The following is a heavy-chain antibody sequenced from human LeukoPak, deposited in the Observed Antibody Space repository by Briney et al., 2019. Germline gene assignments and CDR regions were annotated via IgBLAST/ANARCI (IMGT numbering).Heavy chain of an antibody. CDR3: ANPRYDSSGYYYVD. V-gene: IGHV1-3*01. CDR2: INGGSGNT. Sequence: ASVKVSCKASGYTFTDYTMHWLRQAPGQRLDWMGWINGGSGNTKYSPEFLGRVTITRDTSASTAYMELSSLRSEDTAVYYCANPRYDSSGYYYVDWGQGTLVTVSS. CDR1: GYTFTDYT. J-gene: IGHJ4*02. D-gene: IGHD3-22*01.